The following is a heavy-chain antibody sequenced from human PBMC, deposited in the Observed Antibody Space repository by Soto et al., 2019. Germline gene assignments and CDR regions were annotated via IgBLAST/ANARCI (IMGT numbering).Heavy chain of an antibody. Sequence: GGSLRLSCAASGFTFSSYGMHWVRQAPGKGLEWVAVIWYDGSNKYYADSVKGRFTISRDNSKNTLYLQMNRLRAEDTAEYYCARGPRNEVLRFLEWLPRVDYWGQGTLVTVSS. CDR1: GFTFSSYG. CDR3: ARGPRNEVLRFLEWLPRVDY. CDR2: IWYDGSNK. J-gene: IGHJ4*02. V-gene: IGHV3-33*01. D-gene: IGHD3-3*01.